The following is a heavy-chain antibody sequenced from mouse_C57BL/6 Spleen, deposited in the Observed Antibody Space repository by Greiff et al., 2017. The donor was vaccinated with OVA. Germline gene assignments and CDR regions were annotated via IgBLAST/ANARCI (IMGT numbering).Heavy chain of an antibody. J-gene: IGHJ3*01. Sequence: EVQLVESGGGLVKPGGSLKLSCAASGFTFSSYAMSWVRQTPEKRLEWVATISDGGSYTYYPDNVKGRFTISRDNAKNNLYLQMSHLKSEDTAMYYCSRERGYGSKFAYWGQGTLVTVSA. CDR3: SRERGYGSKFAY. CDR1: GFTFSSYA. V-gene: IGHV5-4*01. CDR2: ISDGGSYT. D-gene: IGHD1-1*01.